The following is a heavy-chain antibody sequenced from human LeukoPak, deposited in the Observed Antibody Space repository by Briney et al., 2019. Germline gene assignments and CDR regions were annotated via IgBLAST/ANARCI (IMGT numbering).Heavy chain of an antibody. D-gene: IGHD3-3*01. J-gene: IGHJ4*02. CDR1: GGSISSYY. CDR2: IYYSGST. V-gene: IGHV4-59*01. CDR3: ASTSYDFWSGYSPLGY. Sequence: KPSETPSLTCTVSGGSISSYYWSWIRQPPGKGLEWIGYIYYSGSTNYNPSLKSRVTISVDTSKNQFSLKLSSVTAADTAVYYCASTSYDFWSGYSPLGYWGQGTLVTVSS.